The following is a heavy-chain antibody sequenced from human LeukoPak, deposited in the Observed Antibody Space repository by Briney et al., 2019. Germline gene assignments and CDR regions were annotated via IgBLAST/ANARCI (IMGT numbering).Heavy chain of an antibody. CDR1: GGTFSSYT. D-gene: IGHD4-17*01. CDR3: ARDFYGVYVFDY. Sequence: ASVKVSCKASGGTFSSYTISWVRQAPGQGLEWMGRIIPILGIANYAQKFQGRVTMTRNTSISTAYMELSSLRSEDTAIYYCARDFYGVYVFDYWGQGTLVTVSS. CDR2: IIPILGIA. J-gene: IGHJ4*02. V-gene: IGHV1-69*02.